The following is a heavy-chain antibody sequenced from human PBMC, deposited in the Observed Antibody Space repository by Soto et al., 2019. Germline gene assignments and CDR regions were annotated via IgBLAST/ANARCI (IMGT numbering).Heavy chain of an antibody. CDR2: FIPMFNRP. Sequence: QVQLVQSGAEVKKPGSSVKVSCKASGGPFSSYAISWVRQAPGQGLEWMGGFIPMFNRPHSARKFQGRVTITADESTSTAYMDLSSLRSEDTAVYYCARGPFHHVSNYYYALDVWGQGTTVTVSS. V-gene: IGHV1-69*01. CDR3: ARGPFHHVSNYYYALDV. J-gene: IGHJ6*02. CDR1: GGPFSSYA.